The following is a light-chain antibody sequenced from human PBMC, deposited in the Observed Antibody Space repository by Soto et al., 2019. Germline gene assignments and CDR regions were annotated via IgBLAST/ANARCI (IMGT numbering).Light chain of an antibody. CDR3: QSYDNSVV. Sequence: QSVLTQPPSVSGAPGQRVTISCTGSSSNLGANYDVQWYQQIPGTAPKLLIYGNTNRPSGVPDRFSASKSGTSASLTIIGLRAEDEADYYCQSYDNSVVFGGGTKVTVL. CDR1: SSNLGANYD. CDR2: GNT. J-gene: IGLJ3*02. V-gene: IGLV1-40*01.